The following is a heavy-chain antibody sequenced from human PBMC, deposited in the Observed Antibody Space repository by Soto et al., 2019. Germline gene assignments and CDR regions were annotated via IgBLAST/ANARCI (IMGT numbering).Heavy chain of an antibody. J-gene: IGHJ1*01. V-gene: IGHV4-30-4*01. CDR1: GDSISSGDYY. Sequence: QVQLQESGPGLVKPSQTLSLTCTVSGDSISSGDYYWSWIRQPPGKGLEWIGYIYYSADTYYNPSLQSRVTISVDTSKNQFSLRVSSVTAADSAVYYCASFRIGYYDSSGYYLGEYFQHWGQGTLVTVSS. CDR2: IYYSADT. D-gene: IGHD3-22*01. CDR3: ASFRIGYYDSSGYYLGEYFQH.